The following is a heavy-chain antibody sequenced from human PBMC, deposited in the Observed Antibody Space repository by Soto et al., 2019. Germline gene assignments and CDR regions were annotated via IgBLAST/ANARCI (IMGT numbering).Heavy chain of an antibody. CDR1: GYTFTPHH. J-gene: IGHJ4*02. CDR3: ASSGRLGDNLWDYLAY. D-gene: IGHD1-26*01. V-gene: IGHV1-46*01. CDR2: FNPSDGST. Sequence: ASVKVSCKASGYTFTPHHMHWVRQAPGQGPEWMGIFNPSDGSTNYAQKFQGRVTMTRDTSTSTVYMELSSLRSEDTAVYYCASSGRLGDNLWDYLAYWGQGTLVTVSS.